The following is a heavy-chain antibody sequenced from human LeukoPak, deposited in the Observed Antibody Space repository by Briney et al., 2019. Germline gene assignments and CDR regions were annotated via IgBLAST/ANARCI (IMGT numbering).Heavy chain of an antibody. V-gene: IGHV1-2*02. CDR1: GYTFTGTGHY. CDR3: AREVYYGSGSYIHYYYGMDV. D-gene: IGHD3-10*01. Sequence: ASVKVSCKASGYTFTGTGHYIHWVRQAPGQGLEWMGWINPNSGGTKYAQKFQGRVTMTRDTSISTAYMELSRLRSDDTAVYYCAREVYYGSGSYIHYYYGMDVWGQGTTVTVSS. J-gene: IGHJ6*02. CDR2: INPNSGGT.